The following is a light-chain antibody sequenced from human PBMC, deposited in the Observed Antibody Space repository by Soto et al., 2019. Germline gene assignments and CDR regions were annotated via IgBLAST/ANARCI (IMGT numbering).Light chain of an antibody. CDR1: SSDVGGYNF. Sequence: QSALTQPASVSGSPGQSITISCTGTSSDVGGYNFVSWYQQHPGKAPKLMIYEVSNRPSGVSNRFSGSKSGNTASLTISGLQAEDEADYYCSSYTSSSPYVFASGTKSPS. CDR2: EVS. J-gene: IGLJ1*01. V-gene: IGLV2-14*01. CDR3: SSYTSSSPYV.